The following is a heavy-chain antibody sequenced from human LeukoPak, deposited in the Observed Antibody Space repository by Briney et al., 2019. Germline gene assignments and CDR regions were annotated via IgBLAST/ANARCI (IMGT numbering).Heavy chain of an antibody. CDR1: GFTFSSYA. V-gene: IGHV3-23*01. CDR3: AKPTYGGFGELNGRDYYYGMDV. CDR2: ISGSGGST. D-gene: IGHD3-10*01. Sequence: GGSLRLSCAASGFTFSSYAMSWVRQAPGKGLEWVSAISGSGGSTYYADSVKGRFTISRDNSKNTLYLQMNSLRAEDTAVYYCAKPTYGGFGELNGRDYYYGMDVWGQGTTVTVSS. J-gene: IGHJ6*02.